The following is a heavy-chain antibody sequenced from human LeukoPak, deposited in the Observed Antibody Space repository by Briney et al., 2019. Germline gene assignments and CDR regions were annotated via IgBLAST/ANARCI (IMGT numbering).Heavy chain of an antibody. J-gene: IGHJ6*02. D-gene: IGHD3-10*01. CDR1: GGSFSGYY. Sequence: SETLSLTCAVYGGSFSGYYWSWIRQPPGEGLEWIGEINHSGSTNYNPSLKSRVTISVDTSKNQFSLKLSSVTAADTAVYYCARSLRGVYYYYGMDVWGQGTTVTVSS. CDR3: ARSLRGVYYYYGMDV. V-gene: IGHV4-34*01. CDR2: INHSGST.